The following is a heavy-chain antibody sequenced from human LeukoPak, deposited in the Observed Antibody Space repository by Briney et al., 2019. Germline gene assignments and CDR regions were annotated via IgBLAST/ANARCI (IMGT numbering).Heavy chain of an antibody. CDR1: GFTFSSYA. J-gene: IGHJ6*02. CDR3: ARALSSEVAAIWEGYYGMDV. Sequence: GGSLRLSCAASGFTFSSYAMHWVRQAPGKGLEWVAVISYDGSNKYYADSVKGRFTISRDNAKNSLYLQMNSLRAEDTAVYYCARALSSEVAAIWEGYYGMDVWGQGTTVTVSS. V-gene: IGHV3-30-3*01. D-gene: IGHD2-15*01. CDR2: ISYDGSNK.